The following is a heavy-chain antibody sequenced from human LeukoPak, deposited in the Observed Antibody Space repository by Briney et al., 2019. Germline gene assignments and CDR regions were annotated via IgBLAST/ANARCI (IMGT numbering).Heavy chain of an antibody. Sequence: RGSPRLSPAPSGFTPSGNYMRSVCHAPRKGLEWVSVIYSGGSTYYADSVKGRFTIPRDNSKNTLYLQMNSLRAEDTAVYYCASNAAMVTSTTLLSSIWGQGTLVTVSS. CDR3: ASNAAMVTSTTLLSSI. V-gene: IGHV3-53*01. CDR1: GFTPSGNY. CDR2: IYSGGST. D-gene: IGHD5-18*01. J-gene: IGHJ4*02.